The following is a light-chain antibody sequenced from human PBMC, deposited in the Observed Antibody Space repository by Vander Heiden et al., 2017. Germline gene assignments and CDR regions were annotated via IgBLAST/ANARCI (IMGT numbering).Light chain of an antibody. CDR2: EVT. V-gene: IGLV2-18*02. Sequence: QSALTQPPSVSGSPGQSVTISCTGTSSDVGSYSRVSWYQQPPGTAPKRMIYEVTKRPSGVPDRFSGSKSGNTASLTISGLQAEDEADYYCSSYTSSTTPVAFGGGTKLTVL. CDR3: SSYTSSTTPVA. CDR1: SSDVGSYSR. J-gene: IGLJ2*01.